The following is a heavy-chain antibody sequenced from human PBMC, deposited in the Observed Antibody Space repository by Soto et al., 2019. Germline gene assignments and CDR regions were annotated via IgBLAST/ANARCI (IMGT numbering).Heavy chain of an antibody. D-gene: IGHD1-1*01. CDR1: GYSFTNYW. CDR3: ARRDNSTAHSGDS. J-gene: IGHJ4*02. CDR2: IYPGDSDT. V-gene: IGHV5-51*01. Sequence: GESLKISCKGSGYSFTNYWIGWVRQMPGKGLEWMGIIYPGDSDTRYSPSFQGQVTISADKSISTSYLQWSSLKASDTAMYYCARRDNSTAHSGDSWGQGTVVTVSS.